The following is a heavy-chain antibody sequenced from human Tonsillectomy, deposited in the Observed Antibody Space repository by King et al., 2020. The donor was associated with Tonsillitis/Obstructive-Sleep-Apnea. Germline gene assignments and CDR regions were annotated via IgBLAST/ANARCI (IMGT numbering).Heavy chain of an antibody. CDR3: ARGKNGQWLVKRRGRYFDY. Sequence: QLVQSGAEVKKPGESLKISCKGSGFSFTSYWIGWVRQMPGKGLEWMGIIYPGDSDTRYSPSFQGQVTISADKSISTAYLQWSSLKASDTAMYYCARGKNGQWLVKRRGRYFDYWGQGTLVTVSS. V-gene: IGHV5-51*01. CDR2: IYPGDSDT. CDR1: GFSFTSYW. D-gene: IGHD6-19*01. J-gene: IGHJ4*02.